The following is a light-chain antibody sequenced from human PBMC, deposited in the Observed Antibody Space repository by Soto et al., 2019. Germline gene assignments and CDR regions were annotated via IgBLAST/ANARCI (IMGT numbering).Light chain of an antibody. J-gene: IGLJ1*01. V-gene: IGLV2-23*01. CDR3: CSYGGSSTYV. Sequence: QSVLTQPASVSGSPGQSITISCTGTSSDVGSYNLVSWYQQHPGKAPKLMIYEGNKRPSGVSNRFSGSKSGNTASLTLSGLQAEDEADYYCCSYGGSSTYVFGTGTQLTVL. CDR2: EGN. CDR1: SSDVGSYNL.